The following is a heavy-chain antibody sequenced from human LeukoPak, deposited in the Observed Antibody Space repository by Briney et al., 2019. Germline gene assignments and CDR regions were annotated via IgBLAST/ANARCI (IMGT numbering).Heavy chain of an antibody. D-gene: IGHD4-23*01. Sequence: ASVKVSCKASGYTFTSYGISWVRQAPGQGLEWMGWISAYNGNTNYAQKLQGRVTMTRDTSTSTVYMDLSSLRSEDTAVYYCARDPGYGGNSGGVDYWGQGTLVTVSS. CDR3: ARDPGYGGNSGGVDY. J-gene: IGHJ4*02. CDR2: ISAYNGNT. CDR1: GYTFTSYG. V-gene: IGHV1-18*01.